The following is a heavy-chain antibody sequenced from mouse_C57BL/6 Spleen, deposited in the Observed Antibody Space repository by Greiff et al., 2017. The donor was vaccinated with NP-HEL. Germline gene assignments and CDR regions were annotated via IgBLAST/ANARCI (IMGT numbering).Heavy chain of an antibody. V-gene: IGHV1-69*01. CDR2: IDPSDSYT. CDR3: ARRTTVVSWYFDV. D-gene: IGHD1-1*01. Sequence: QVQLKQPGAELVMPGASVKLSCKASGYTFTSYWMHWVKQRPGQGLEWIGEIDPSDSYTNYNQKFKGKSTLTVDKSSSTAYMQLSSLTSEDSAVYYCARRTTVVSWYFDVWGTGTTVTVSS. CDR1: GYTFTSYW. J-gene: IGHJ1*03.